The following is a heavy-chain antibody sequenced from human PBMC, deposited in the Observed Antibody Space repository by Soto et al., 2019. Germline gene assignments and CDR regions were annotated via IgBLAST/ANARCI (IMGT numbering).Heavy chain of an antibody. D-gene: IGHD3-9*01. CDR1: DDSINRDKYY. CDR2: IYYRGNA. Sequence: SETLSLTCSVSDDSINRDKYYWGWIRQPPGKGLEWIGSIYYRGNAYYNPSLQTRVTISLDKSKSQFSLKLNSVTAADSAVYFCARLEGLAAISYCFDFWGPGALVTVSS. J-gene: IGHJ4*02. V-gene: IGHV4-39*01. CDR3: ARLEGLAAISYCFDF.